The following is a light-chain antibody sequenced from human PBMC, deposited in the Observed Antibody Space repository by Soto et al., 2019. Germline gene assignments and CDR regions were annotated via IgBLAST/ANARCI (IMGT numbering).Light chain of an antibody. CDR1: SSDVGGYNS. CDR3: SSYTSRTTLV. J-gene: IGLJ1*01. V-gene: IGLV2-14*01. Sequence: QSALSQPASVSGSPGQSITISCTGTSSDVGGYNSVSWYQQHPGRAPKLMIYDVSGRPSGVSNRFSGSKSGNTASLTISGLKAEDEADYYCSSYTSRTTLVFGTGTKLTVL. CDR2: DVS.